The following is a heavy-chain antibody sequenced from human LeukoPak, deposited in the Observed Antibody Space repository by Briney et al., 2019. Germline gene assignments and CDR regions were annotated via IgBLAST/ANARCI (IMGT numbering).Heavy chain of an antibody. V-gene: IGHV3-30*07. CDR1: GFSFSSFA. CDR2: TSPAGNEI. CDR3: AREGRVSGYDFDC. J-gene: IGHJ4*02. D-gene: IGHD5-12*01. Sequence: GGSLRLSCAASGFSFSSFALHWVRQAPGKGLEWVAATSPAGNEIYYADSVKGRFTISRDNSNNTLYLQMNSLRVEDTAVYYCAREGRVSGYDFDCWGQGTLVTVSS.